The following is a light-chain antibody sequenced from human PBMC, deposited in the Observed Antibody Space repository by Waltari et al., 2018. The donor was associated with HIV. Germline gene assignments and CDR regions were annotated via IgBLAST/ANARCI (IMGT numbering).Light chain of an antibody. CDR3: ASWDDGLRGHV. V-gene: IGLV1-47*01. J-gene: IGLJ1*01. CDR2: RNN. Sequence: QSGLTQPPSASGTPGQRLSISCAGNNSNIRSHFVFWYRQIPGAAPTLLVYRNNQRPSGVGDRFSGSRSGASASLVISGLRVEDEADYYCASWDDGLRGHVFGSGTTVSV. CDR1: NSNIRSHF.